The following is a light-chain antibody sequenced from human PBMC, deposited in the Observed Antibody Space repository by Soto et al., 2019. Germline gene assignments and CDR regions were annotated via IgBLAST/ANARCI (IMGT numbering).Light chain of an antibody. CDR3: QQYNNWPRAT. CDR1: QTINSN. Sequence: EIVLTQSPGTLSLSPGERATLSCRASQTINSNLAWYQQKPGQAPRLFIFRASSRATGIPARFSGSGSGTEFNLTISSLQSEDFAVYYCQQYNNWPRATFGGGTKVDIK. J-gene: IGKJ4*01. V-gene: IGKV3-15*01. CDR2: RAS.